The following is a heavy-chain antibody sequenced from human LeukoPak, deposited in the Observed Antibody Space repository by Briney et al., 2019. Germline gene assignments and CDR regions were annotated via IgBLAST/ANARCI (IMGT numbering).Heavy chain of an antibody. CDR2: INPNSGGT. D-gene: IGHD6-13*01. CDR3: ARGASGLGSSWLHYYYYMDV. CDR1: GYTFTGYY. J-gene: IGHJ6*03. Sequence: ASVKVSCKASGYTFTGYYMHWVRQAPGQGLEWMGWINPNSGGTNYAQKFQGRVTMTRDTSISTAYMELSRLRSDDTAVYYCARGASGLGSSWLHYYYYMDVWGKGTTATVSS. V-gene: IGHV1-2*02.